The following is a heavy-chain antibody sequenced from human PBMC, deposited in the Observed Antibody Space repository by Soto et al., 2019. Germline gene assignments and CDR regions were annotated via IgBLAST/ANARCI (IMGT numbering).Heavy chain of an antibody. D-gene: IGHD4-17*01. CDR2: INPSDGSA. CDR1: GYTFTTYY. V-gene: IGHV1-46*04. J-gene: IGHJ4*02. Sequence: QVFLVQSGAEVKKPGASVKVSCKTSGYTFTTYYMHWVRQAPGQGLEWMGVINPSDGSAYSAQKLQGSLTMSRDTTTSTVYKELSRRRAEDSAMYYCVRDRFGYGDPGDWGQGTLVTGSS. CDR3: VRDRFGYGDPGD.